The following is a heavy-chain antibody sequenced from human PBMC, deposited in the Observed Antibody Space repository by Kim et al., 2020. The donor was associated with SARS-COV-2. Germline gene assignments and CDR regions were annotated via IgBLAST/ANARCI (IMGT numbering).Heavy chain of an antibody. CDR1: GGSFSGYY. Sequence: SETLSLTCAVYGGSFSGYYWSWIRQPPGKGLEWIGEINHSGSTNYKPSLKSRVTISVDTPKNQFSLKLSAVTAADTAVYYCARGGPPCSGGSCDSGGDNWFDPWGEETLVSVPS. V-gene: IGHV4-34*01. D-gene: IGHD2-15*01. CDR3: ARGGPPCSGGSCDSGGDNWFDP. CDR2: INHSGST. J-gene: IGHJ5*02.